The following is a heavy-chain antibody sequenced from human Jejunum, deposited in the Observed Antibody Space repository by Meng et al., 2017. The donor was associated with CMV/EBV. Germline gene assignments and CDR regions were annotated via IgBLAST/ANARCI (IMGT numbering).Heavy chain of an antibody. CDR2: IRLDNGAT. V-gene: IGHV1-2*02. D-gene: IGHD6-13*01. Sequence: ASGFTFFDYDMHWLRHAPGQGLEWMGWIRLDNGATNYAQRFQGRVTLTRDTSITTAYMGLSWLTSDDTAVYFCARDSAIAAGTYFDYWGQGSLVTVSS. CDR1: GFTFFDYD. CDR3: ARDSAIAAGTYFDY. J-gene: IGHJ4*02.